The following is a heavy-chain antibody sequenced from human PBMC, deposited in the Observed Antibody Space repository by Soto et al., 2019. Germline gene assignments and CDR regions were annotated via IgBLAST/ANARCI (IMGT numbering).Heavy chain of an antibody. CDR1: GFTVSSYR. J-gene: IGHJ5*02. D-gene: IGHD2-15*01. CDR2: INSDGKST. Sequence: GCLRLSCAASGFTVSSYRMHSVRQAPGKGLVWVSRINSDGKSTSSADSVKGRFTISRDNAKRSLYLQMMSLTAEDTAIYYCVRGGGGGLFEPWGQGTMVTVSS. V-gene: IGHV3-74*01. CDR3: VRGGGGGLFEP.